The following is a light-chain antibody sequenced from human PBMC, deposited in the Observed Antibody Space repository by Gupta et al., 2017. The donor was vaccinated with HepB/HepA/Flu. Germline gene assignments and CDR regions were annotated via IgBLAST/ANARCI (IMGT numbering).Light chain of an antibody. J-gene: IGKJ1*01. CDR2: AAS. Sequence: DMQMTPPPSSLSASVGDSVTITCRSSQSISSYLNWYQQKPGKAPKLLIDAASSLQSGVPSRFSGSGSGTDFTLTISSLQPEDFATYYCQQSYSAPWTFGQGTKVEIK. CDR3: QQSYSAPWT. V-gene: IGKV1-39*01. CDR1: QSISSY.